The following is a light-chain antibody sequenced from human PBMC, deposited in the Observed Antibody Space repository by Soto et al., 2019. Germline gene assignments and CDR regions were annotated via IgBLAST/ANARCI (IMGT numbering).Light chain of an antibody. CDR2: GAP. J-gene: IGKJ2*01. Sequence: EIVLPQSPATLSLSPGETATLSCRASQSVSNYLAWYQQKPGQAPRLLLYGAPNSATGIPARSTGSGSATDFSLTISSLEPEDFAVYYCHHRGEWPRTFGQGTKLVIK. CDR1: QSVSNY. CDR3: HHRGEWPRT. V-gene: IGKV3-11*01.